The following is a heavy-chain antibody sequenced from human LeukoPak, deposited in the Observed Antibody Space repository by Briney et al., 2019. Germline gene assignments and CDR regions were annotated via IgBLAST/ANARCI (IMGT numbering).Heavy chain of an antibody. D-gene: IGHD6-19*01. CDR2: ISSSGGTI. CDR1: GFTFSSYA. J-gene: IGHJ3*02. V-gene: IGHV3-48*04. Sequence: GASLRLSCAASGFTFSSYAMSWVRQAPGKGLEWVSYISSSGGTIYYADSVKGRFTISRDNAKNSLYLQMNSLRAEDTAVYYCARGGVAVAEEPGYGAFDIWGQGTMVTVSS. CDR3: ARGGVAVAEEPGYGAFDI.